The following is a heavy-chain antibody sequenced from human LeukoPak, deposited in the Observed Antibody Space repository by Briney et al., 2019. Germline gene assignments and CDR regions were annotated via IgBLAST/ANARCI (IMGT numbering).Heavy chain of an antibody. V-gene: IGHV3-73*01. CDR3: TRLSGPATPHYGDYFDY. Sequence: PGGSLRLSCAASGFTFSGSAMHWVRQASGKGLEWVGRIRSKANSYATAYAASVKGRFTISRDDSKNTAYLQMNRLKTEDTVVYYCTRLSGPATPHYGDYFDYWGQGALVTVSS. CDR2: IRSKANSYAT. D-gene: IGHD4/OR15-4a*01. J-gene: IGHJ4*02. CDR1: GFTFSGSA.